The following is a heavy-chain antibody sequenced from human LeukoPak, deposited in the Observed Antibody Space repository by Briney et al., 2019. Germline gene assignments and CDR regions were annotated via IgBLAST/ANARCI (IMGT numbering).Heavy chain of an antibody. D-gene: IGHD1-26*01. Sequence: GGSLRLSCAASGFTFSSYAMSWVRQAPGKGLEWVSAISGSGGSTYYADSVKGRFTISRDNSKNTLYLQMNSLRAEDTAVYYCAKALLSGSYPGYFQHWGQGTLVTVSS. CDR3: AKALLSGSYPGYFQH. CDR2: ISGSGGST. J-gene: IGHJ1*01. V-gene: IGHV3-23*01. CDR1: GFTFSSYA.